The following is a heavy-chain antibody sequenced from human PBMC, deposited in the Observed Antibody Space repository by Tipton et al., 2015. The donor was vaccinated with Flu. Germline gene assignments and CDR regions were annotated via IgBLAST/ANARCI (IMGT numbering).Heavy chain of an antibody. CDR2: AHYRGSP. CDR1: GGSISSRTDF. V-gene: IGHV4-39*01. J-gene: IGHJ5*02. D-gene: IGHD5-12*01. Sequence: LSLTCAVSGGSISSRTDFWVWVRQSPGKGLEWIGRAHYRGSPTINPSLKSRVAISVDMSKNQFSLRLSSVTAGDTAVYYCARHVEGYSGYENGFDPWGQGTLVIVSS. CDR3: ARHVEGYSGYENGFDP.